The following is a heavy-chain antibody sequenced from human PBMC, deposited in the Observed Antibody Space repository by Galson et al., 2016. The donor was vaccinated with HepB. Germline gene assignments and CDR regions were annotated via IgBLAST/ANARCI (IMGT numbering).Heavy chain of an antibody. Sequence: SLRLSCAASGFTFSSYSMNWVRQAPGKGLEWVSSISSGSSYIYYADSVKGRFTISRDNAENSLYLQMNSLRAEDTAVYYCARGDIVGAIFDYWGQGTLVTVSS. CDR1: GFTFSSYS. J-gene: IGHJ4*02. V-gene: IGHV3-21*01. D-gene: IGHD1-26*01. CDR2: ISSGSSYI. CDR3: ARGDIVGAIFDY.